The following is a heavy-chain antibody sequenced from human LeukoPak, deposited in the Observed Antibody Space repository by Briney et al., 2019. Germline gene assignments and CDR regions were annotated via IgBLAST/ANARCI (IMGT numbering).Heavy chain of an antibody. CDR2: IYYSGST. D-gene: IGHD3-3*01. J-gene: IGHJ5*02. V-gene: IGHV4-39*01. Sequence: SETLSLTCTVSGGSISSSSYYWGWIRQPPGKGLEWIGSIYYSGSTYYNPSLKSRVTISVDTSKNQFSLKLSSVTAADTAVYYCARGFHYDFWSGYFGRVWFDPWGQGTLVTVSS. CDR3: ARGFHYDFWSGYFGRVWFDP. CDR1: GGSISSSSYY.